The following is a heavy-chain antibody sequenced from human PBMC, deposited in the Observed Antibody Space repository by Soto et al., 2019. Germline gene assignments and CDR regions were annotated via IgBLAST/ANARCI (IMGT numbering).Heavy chain of an antibody. CDR2: IIPIFGTA. D-gene: IGHD3-22*01. CDR3: ARGDYYDSSGYKGGGSYYGMDV. Sequence: ASVKVSCKASGCTFSSYAISWVRQAPGQGLEWMGGIIPIFGTANYAQKFQGRVTITADESTSTAYMELSSLRSEDTAVYYCARGDYYDSSGYKGGGSYYGMDVWGQGTTVTVSS. CDR1: GCTFSSYA. V-gene: IGHV1-69*13. J-gene: IGHJ6*02.